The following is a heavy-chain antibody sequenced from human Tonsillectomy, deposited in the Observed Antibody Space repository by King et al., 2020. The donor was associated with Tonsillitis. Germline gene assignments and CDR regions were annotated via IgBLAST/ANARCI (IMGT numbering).Heavy chain of an antibody. D-gene: IGHD3-22*01. Sequence: VQLVESGGGVVQPGRSLRLSCAASGFTFSSYAMHWVRQAPGKGLEWVAVISYDGSNKYYADSVKGRFTISRDNSKNKLYLQMNSLRAEDKAVYYCATWDRYYDSSGYSYYFDYWGQGTLVTVSS. J-gene: IGHJ4*02. CDR2: ISYDGSNK. CDR3: ATWDRYYDSSGYSYYFDY. CDR1: GFTFSSYA. V-gene: IGHV3-30*03.